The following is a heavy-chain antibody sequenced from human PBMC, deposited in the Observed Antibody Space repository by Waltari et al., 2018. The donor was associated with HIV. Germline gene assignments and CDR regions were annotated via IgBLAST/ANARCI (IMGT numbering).Heavy chain of an antibody. Sequence: EVQLVESGGGLVQPGGSLRLSCAASGFTFSDFGRNWVRQAPGKGLEWVANIKQDGSDKNYVDSVKGRFTISRDNAKNLLYLHMNSLRAEDTAVYYCARASWHDYWGQGTLVTVFS. CDR2: IKQDGSDK. D-gene: IGHD2-2*01. CDR3: ARASWHDY. CDR1: GFTFSDFG. J-gene: IGHJ4*02. V-gene: IGHV3-7*01.